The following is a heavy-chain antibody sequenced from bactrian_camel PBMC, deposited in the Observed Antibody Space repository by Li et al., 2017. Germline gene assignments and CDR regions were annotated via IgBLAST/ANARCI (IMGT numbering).Heavy chain of an antibody. D-gene: IGHD7*01. CDR2: IYRLGGST. Sequence: VQLVESGGGSVQAGGSLRLSCAISGATDRNYCMGWFRQRPGKEREGVATIYRLGGSTVYADSVKGRFTISGDNAKSTLYLQMNSLKPEDTALYTCAAWWAIGRKYWGQGTQVTVS. V-gene: IGHV3S31*01. CDR3: AAWWAIGRKY. CDR1: GATDRNYC. J-gene: IGHJ4*01.